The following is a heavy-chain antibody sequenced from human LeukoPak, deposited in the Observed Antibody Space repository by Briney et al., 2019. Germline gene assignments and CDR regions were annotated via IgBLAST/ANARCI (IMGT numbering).Heavy chain of an antibody. J-gene: IGHJ3*02. Sequence: PSETLSLTCAVSGGTISSGGYSWSWIRQPPGKGLEWIGYIYYSGSTYYNPSLKSRVTISVDTSKNQFSLKLSSVTAADTAVYYCARDTYQLYAFDIWGQGTMVTVSS. CDR1: GGTISSGGYS. CDR3: ARDTYQLYAFDI. D-gene: IGHD2-2*01. CDR2: IYYSGST. V-gene: IGHV4-30-2*05.